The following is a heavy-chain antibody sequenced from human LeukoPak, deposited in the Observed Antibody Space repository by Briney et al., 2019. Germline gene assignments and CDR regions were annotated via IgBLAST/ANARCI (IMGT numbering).Heavy chain of an antibody. CDR3: ARVGDYYYDSSGYYSGYFDY. J-gene: IGHJ4*02. Sequence: SETLSLTCTVSGGSISSYYWSWIRQPPGKGLEWIGYIYYSGSTNYNPSLKSRVTISVDTSKNQFSLKLSSVTAADTAVYYCARVGDYYYDSSGYYSGYFDYWGQGTLVTVSS. D-gene: IGHD3-22*01. V-gene: IGHV4-59*01. CDR1: GGSISSYY. CDR2: IYYSGST.